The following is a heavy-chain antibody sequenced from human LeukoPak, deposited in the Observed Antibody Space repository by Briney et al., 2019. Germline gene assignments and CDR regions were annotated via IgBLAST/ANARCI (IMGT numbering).Heavy chain of an antibody. V-gene: IGHV3-30*18. CDR2: ISYDGSNK. CDR3: AKERTYYYDSSGPGAFDI. J-gene: IGHJ3*02. Sequence: GGSLRLSCAASGFTFSSYGMHWVRQAPGKGLEWVAVISYDGSNKYYADSVKGRFTISRDNSKNTLYLQMNSLRAEDTAVYYCAKERTYYYDSSGPGAFDIWGQGTMVTVSS. CDR1: GFTFSSYG. D-gene: IGHD3-22*01.